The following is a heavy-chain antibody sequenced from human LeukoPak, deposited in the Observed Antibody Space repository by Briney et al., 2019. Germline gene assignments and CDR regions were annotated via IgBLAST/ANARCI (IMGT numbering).Heavy chain of an antibody. V-gene: IGHV3-64D*06. CDR3: VKDRGYASGWLAFDY. D-gene: IGHD6-19*01. J-gene: IGHJ4*02. CDR2: VSNNGGST. Sequence: GGSLRLSCSASGFTFNTYAMHWVRQAPGKGGEYVAAVSNNGGSTYYADSVKGRFTISRDNSKNTVNLQMTSLRPEDTALYYCVKDRGYASGWLAFDYWGQGTLVTVSS. CDR1: GFTFNTYA.